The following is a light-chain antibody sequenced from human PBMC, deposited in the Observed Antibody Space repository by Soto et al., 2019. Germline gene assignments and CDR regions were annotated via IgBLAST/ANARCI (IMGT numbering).Light chain of an antibody. CDR2: DDS. Sequence: SYELTQPPSVSVAPGQTARITCGGNNIGSKSVHWYQQKPGQAPVLVVYDDSDGPSGIPERFSGSNSGNTATLTISRVEAGDEADYYCQVWESSSDHYVFGTETKVTVL. V-gene: IGLV3-21*02. J-gene: IGLJ1*01. CDR3: QVWESSSDHYV. CDR1: NIGSKS.